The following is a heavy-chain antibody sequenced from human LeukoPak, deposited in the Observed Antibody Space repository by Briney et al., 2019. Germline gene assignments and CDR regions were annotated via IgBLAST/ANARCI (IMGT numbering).Heavy chain of an antibody. D-gene: IGHD4-17*01. J-gene: IGHJ4*02. CDR3: SRGLHDYGDSNYYFDQ. V-gene: IGHV3-49*03. CDR2: IRKKGYGETT. CDR1: GFSFGDDA. Sequence: PGRSLRLSCTASGFSFGDDAWSWFRQAPGRGLEFVSFIRKKGYGETTDYAASVRGRFTISRDDAKSTAYLQMNSLEIEDTALYYCSRGLHDYGDSNYYFDQWGRGTQVTVYS.